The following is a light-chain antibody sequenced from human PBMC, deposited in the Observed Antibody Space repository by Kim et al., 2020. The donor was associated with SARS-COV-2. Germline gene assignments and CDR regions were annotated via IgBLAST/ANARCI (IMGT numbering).Light chain of an antibody. CDR2: DAS. V-gene: IGKV3-11*01. CDR3: HQRSDWPLT. Sequence: EIVLTQSPATLSLSPGERATLSCRASQSVGSYLAWYQQKPGQAPRLLIYDASNRATGIPARFSGSGSGTDFILTISSLEPADFAVYYCHQRSDWPLTFGGGTKV. J-gene: IGKJ4*01. CDR1: QSVGSY.